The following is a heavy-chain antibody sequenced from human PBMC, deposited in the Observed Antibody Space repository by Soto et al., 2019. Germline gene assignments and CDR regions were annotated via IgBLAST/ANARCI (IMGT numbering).Heavy chain of an antibody. Sequence: HPGGSLRLSCAASGFTFSSYGMHWVRQAPGKGLEWVAVISYDGSNKYYADSVKGRFTISRDNSKNTLYLQMNSLRAEDTAVYYCAKDRGCSSTSCFKGANWFDPWGQGTLVTSPQ. CDR1: GFTFSSYG. V-gene: IGHV3-30*18. CDR3: AKDRGCSSTSCFKGANWFDP. CDR2: ISYDGSNK. J-gene: IGHJ5*02. D-gene: IGHD2-2*01.